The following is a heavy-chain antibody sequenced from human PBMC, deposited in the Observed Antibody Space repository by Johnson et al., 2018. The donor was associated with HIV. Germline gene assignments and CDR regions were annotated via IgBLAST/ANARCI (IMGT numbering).Heavy chain of an antibody. CDR2: IYSGGST. Sequence: QVQLVESGGGVVQPGRSLRLSCAASGFTFSSYCMHWVRQAPGKGLEWVAVIYSGGSTYYADSVKGRFTISRDNSKNTLYLQMNSLRAEDTAVYYCARDGGEWLLSTAFDIWGQGTMVTVSS. CDR3: ARDGGEWLLSTAFDI. D-gene: IGHD3-3*01. CDR1: GFTFSSYC. J-gene: IGHJ3*02. V-gene: IGHV3-NL1*01.